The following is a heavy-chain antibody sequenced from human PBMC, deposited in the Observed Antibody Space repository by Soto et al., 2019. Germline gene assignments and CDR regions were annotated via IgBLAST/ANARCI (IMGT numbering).Heavy chain of an antibody. Sequence: PGGSLRLSCAASGFTFSSYGMHWVRQAPGKGLEWVAVISYDGSNKYYADSVKGRFTISRDNSKNTLYLQMNSLRAEDTAVYYCAKGRVTTTKYYFDYWGQGTLVTVSS. CDR3: AKGRVTTTKYYFDY. CDR2: ISYDGSNK. J-gene: IGHJ4*02. CDR1: GFTFSSYG. V-gene: IGHV3-30*18. D-gene: IGHD4-17*01.